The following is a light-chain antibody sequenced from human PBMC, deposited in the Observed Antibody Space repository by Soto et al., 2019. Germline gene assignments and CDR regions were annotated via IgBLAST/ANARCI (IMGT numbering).Light chain of an antibody. CDR3: QQYGSSPIT. Sequence: EIFLTQSPGTLSLSPGERATLSCGASQSVSSSYLAWYQQKPGQAPRLLIHGASSRATGIPDRISGSGSGTDFTLTISRLEPEDFAVYYCQQYGSSPITFGQGTLLEIK. CDR1: QSVSSSY. V-gene: IGKV3-20*01. J-gene: IGKJ5*01. CDR2: GAS.